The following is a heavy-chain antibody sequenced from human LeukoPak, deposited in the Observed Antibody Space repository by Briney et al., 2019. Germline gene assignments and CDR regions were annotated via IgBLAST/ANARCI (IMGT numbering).Heavy chain of an antibody. CDR3: AKGQYASGWNSGNY. V-gene: IGHV3-23*01. D-gene: IGHD1/OR15-1a*01. CDR2: ISGSGGST. J-gene: IGHJ4*02. CDR1: GFTFSSYA. Sequence: PGGSLRLSCAASGFTFSSYAMSWVRQAPGKGLEWVSAISGSGGSTYYADSVKGRFTISRDNSKNTLYLQMNSLRAEDTAVYYCAKGQYASGWNSGNYWGQGTLVTVSS.